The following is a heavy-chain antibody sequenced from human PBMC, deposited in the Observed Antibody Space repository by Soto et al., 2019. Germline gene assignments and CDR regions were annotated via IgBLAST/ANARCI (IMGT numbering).Heavy chain of an antibody. CDR2: ISGSGGST. CDR3: AKGGYDSSGYYLFDY. J-gene: IGHJ4*02. CDR1: GFTFSSYA. Sequence: GGSLRLSCAASGFTFSSYAMSWVRQAPGKGLEWVSAISGSGGSTYYADSVKGRFTISRDNSKNTLYLQMNSLRAEDTAVYYCAKGGYDSSGYYLFDYWGQGTLVTVSS. D-gene: IGHD3-22*01. V-gene: IGHV3-23*01.